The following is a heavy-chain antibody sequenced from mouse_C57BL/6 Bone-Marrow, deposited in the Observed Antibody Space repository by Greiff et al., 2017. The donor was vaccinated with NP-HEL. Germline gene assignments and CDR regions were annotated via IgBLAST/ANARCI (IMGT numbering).Heavy chain of an antibody. Sequence: EVKLMESGPGLVKPSQSLSLTCSVTGYSFTSGYYWNWIRQFPGNKLEWMGYISYDGSNNYNPSLKNRISITRDTSKNQFFLKLNSVTTEDTATYCCARSTLAWFAYWGQGTLVTVSA. CDR2: ISYDGSN. D-gene: IGHD5-1*01. CDR3: ARSTLAWFAY. V-gene: IGHV3-6*01. CDR1: GYSFTSGYY. J-gene: IGHJ3*01.